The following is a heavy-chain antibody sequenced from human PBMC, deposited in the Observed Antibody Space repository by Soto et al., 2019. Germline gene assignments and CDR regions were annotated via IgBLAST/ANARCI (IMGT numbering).Heavy chain of an antibody. CDR1: GGSFSGYY. J-gene: IGHJ6*02. D-gene: IGHD2-15*01. V-gene: IGHV4-34*01. CDR2: INHSGST. CDR3: ARGVPGRRGSGGSCYQGGCYYYGMDV. Sequence: QVQLQQWGAGLLKPSETLSLTCAVYGGSFSGYYWSWIRQPPGKGLEWIGEINHSGSTNYNPSLKSRVTISVDTSKNPFSLKLSSVTAADTAVYYCARGVPGRRGSGGSCYQGGCYYYGMDVWGQGTTVTVSS.